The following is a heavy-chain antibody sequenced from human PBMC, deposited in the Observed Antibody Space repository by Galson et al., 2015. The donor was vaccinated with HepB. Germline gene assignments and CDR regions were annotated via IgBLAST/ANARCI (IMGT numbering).Heavy chain of an antibody. CDR2: ISWNRIRA. D-gene: IGHD3-16*01. CDR1: GFSFDDYA. Sequence: SLRLSCAASGFSFDDYAMHWVRQAPGKGLEWVAGISWNRIRAGYAESVKGRFTISRDYGKNSLYLQMNSLRPDDTAVYYCAKDFRSTDYDGGGDFDYWGQGTLVTVSS. CDR3: AKDFRSTDYDGGGDFDY. V-gene: IGHV3-9*01. J-gene: IGHJ4*02.